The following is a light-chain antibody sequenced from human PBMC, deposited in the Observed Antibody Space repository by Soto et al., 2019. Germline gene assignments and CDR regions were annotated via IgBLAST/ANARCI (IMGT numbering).Light chain of an antibody. CDR2: DVS. CDR3: SSYTSSSTLVV. J-gene: IGLJ2*01. V-gene: IGLV2-14*01. CDR1: SSDVGGYTY. Sequence: QSALTQPRSVSGSPGQSVTISCTGTSSDVGGYTYVSWYQQHPGKAPKLIIYDVSNRPSGVSNRFSGSKSGNTASLTISGLQAEDEADYYCSSYTSSSTLVVFGGGTKLTVL.